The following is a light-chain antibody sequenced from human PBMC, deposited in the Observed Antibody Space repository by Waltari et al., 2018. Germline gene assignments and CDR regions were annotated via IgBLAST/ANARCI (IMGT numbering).Light chain of an antibody. Sequence: EIVMTQSPATLSVSPGERATLSCRASQNINSHLAWYPQKPGQAPRFLVYSASTRATGLPARFSGSGSRTEFTLTISSLQSEDFAIYYCQQYEEWPITFGQGTRLEIK. CDR1: QNINSH. CDR3: QQYEEWPIT. CDR2: SAS. V-gene: IGKV3-15*01. J-gene: IGKJ5*01.